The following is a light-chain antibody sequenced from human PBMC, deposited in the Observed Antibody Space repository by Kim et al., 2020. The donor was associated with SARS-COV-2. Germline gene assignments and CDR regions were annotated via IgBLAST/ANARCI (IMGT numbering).Light chain of an antibody. CDR3: QSYDNSNHIV. J-gene: IGLJ2*01. CDR2: EDN. Sequence: KPLTISCTRSSGSIASNYVHWYQQRPGNTPTIIIYEDNQRPSGVPDRFSGSIDKSSNSASLTISGLKTEDEAEYYCQSYDNSNHIVFGGGTQLTVL. CDR1: SGSIASNY. V-gene: IGLV6-57*01.